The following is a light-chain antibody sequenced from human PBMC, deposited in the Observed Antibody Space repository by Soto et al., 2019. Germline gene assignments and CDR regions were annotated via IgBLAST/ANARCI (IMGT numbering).Light chain of an antibody. CDR1: QSISSW. CDR3: QQSYSTPPIT. CDR2: DAS. Sequence: DIQMTQSPSTLSASVGDRVTITCRASQSISSWLAWYQQKPGKAPKLLIYDASSLESGVPSRFSGSGSGTDFTLTINSLQPEDFATYYCQQSYSTPPITFGQGTRLEIK. V-gene: IGKV1-39*01. J-gene: IGKJ5*01.